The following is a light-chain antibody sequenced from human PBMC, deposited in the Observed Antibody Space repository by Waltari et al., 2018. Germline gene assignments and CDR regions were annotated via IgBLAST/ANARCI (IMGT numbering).Light chain of an antibody. CDR2: EVT. CDR3: SSYTTNNTYV. V-gene: IGLV2-14*01. CDR1: SSDIGGYNY. J-gene: IGLJ1*01. Sequence: QSALTQPASVSGSPGQSITISCTGTSSDIGGYNYASWYQQHPGKAPKFMIYEVTKRPSGVSNRCSGSKSGNTASLTISVLQAEDEADYYCSSYTTNNTYVFGTGTKVTVL.